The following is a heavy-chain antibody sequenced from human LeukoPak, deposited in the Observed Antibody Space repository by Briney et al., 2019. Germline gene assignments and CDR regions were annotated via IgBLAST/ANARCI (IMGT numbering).Heavy chain of an antibody. J-gene: IGHJ4*02. CDR1: GGSFSGFY. D-gene: IGHD5-24*01. V-gene: IGHV4-34*01. Sequence: PSETLSLSCAVHGGSFSGFYWTWMRQPPGKGPEWIGEVNHSRGTNYNPSLKSRVTIPEDTSKNQFSLNLTSVTAADTAVYYCARGLGEGYPDSWGQGTLVTVSS. CDR3: ARGLGEGYPDS. CDR2: VNHSRGT.